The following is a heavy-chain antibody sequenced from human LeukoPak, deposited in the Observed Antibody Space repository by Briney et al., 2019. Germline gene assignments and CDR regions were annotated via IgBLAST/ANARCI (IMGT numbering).Heavy chain of an antibody. CDR1: GFTVSSNY. CDR3: ARDLGRYSSSEGYWFDP. V-gene: IGHV3-66*01. CDR2: IYSGGST. Sequence: PGGSLRLSSAASGFTVSSNYMSWVRQAPGKGLEWVSVIYSGGSTYYADSVKGRFTISRDNSKNTLYLQMNSLRAEDTAVYYCARDLGRYSSSEGYWFDPWGQGTLVTVSS. J-gene: IGHJ5*02. D-gene: IGHD6-13*01.